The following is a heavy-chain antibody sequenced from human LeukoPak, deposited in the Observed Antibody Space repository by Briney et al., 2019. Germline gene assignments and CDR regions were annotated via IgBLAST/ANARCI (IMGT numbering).Heavy chain of an antibody. CDR3: ARVWFGELSGVFDY. CDR1: GITFSNSW. CDR2: IRPDGSEG. D-gene: IGHD3-10*01. Sequence: GGSLRLSCTTSGITFSNSWMSWVRQAPGKGLEWVATIRPDGSEGYYADSVRGRFTISRDNSKNTLYLQMNSLRAEDTAVYYCARVWFGELSGVFDYWGQGTLVTVSS. V-gene: IGHV3-7*01. J-gene: IGHJ4*02.